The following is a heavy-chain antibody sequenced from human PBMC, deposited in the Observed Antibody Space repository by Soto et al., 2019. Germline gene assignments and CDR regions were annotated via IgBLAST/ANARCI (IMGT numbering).Heavy chain of an antibody. D-gene: IGHD3-22*01. V-gene: IGHV3-30*04. CDR2: ISYDARNK. CDR1: GFTFSSYA. CDR3: AREGGDTRGHDAFDI. Sequence: QVQLVESGGGVVQPGRSLRLSCAASGFTFSSYAMHWVRQAPGKGLEWVAVISYDARNKWYADSVKGRFTISRDNSKNTWYVQMNSLRTEDTAVYYCAREGGDTRGHDAFDIWGQGTMVTVSS. J-gene: IGHJ3*02.